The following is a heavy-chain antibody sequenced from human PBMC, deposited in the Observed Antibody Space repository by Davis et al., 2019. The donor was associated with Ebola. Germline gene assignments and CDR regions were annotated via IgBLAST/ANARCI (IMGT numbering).Heavy chain of an antibody. J-gene: IGHJ6*02. CDR2: IKQDGSEK. CDR1: GFSFSAYS. D-gene: IGHD3-3*01. CDR3: ARVGGYYDFWSGYYYYYYGMDV. Sequence: GESLKISCAGSGFSFSAYSMNWVRQAPGKGLEWVANIKQDGSEKYYVDSVKGRFTISRDNAKNSLYLQMNSLRAEDTAVYYCARVGGYYDFWSGYYYYYYGMDVWGQGTTVTVSS. V-gene: IGHV3-7*03.